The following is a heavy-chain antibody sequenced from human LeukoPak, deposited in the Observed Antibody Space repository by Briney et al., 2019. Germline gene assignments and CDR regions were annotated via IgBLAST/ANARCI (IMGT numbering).Heavy chain of an antibody. V-gene: IGHV4-39*01. CDR1: GGSMITDTFY. CDR3: TRRTYSTYMDV. CDR2: MYSNGGGR. Sequence: SETLSLTCTVSGGSMITDTFYWVWIRQPPGMGLEWIANMYSNGGGRQYNRSLTNRVSISVDTSKNQLFLNLNSVTAADTAIYYCTRRTYSTYMDVWGQGTTVTVSS. D-gene: IGHD1-7*01. J-gene: IGHJ6*03.